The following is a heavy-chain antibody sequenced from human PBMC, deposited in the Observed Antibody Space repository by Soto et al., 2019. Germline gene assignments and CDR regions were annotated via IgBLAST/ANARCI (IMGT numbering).Heavy chain of an antibody. D-gene: IGHD3-22*01. Sequence: AGGSLRLSCAASGFTFSSYAMSWVRQAPGKGLEWVSAISGSGGSTYYADSVKGRFTISRDNSKNTLYLQMNSLRAEDTAVYYCAKVRFYYDSSGYYSDAFDIWGQGTMVTVSS. J-gene: IGHJ3*02. CDR3: AKVRFYYDSSGYYSDAFDI. V-gene: IGHV3-23*01. CDR1: GFTFSSYA. CDR2: ISGSGGST.